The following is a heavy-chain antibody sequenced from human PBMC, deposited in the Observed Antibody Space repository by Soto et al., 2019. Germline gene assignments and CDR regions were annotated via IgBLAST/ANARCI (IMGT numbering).Heavy chain of an antibody. CDR3: AKLYWNPRYFDY. Sequence: GGSLRLSCAASGFTFSSVAMAWVRQAPGKGLEWVSSITDSGGSTDYADSVKGRFTIPRDNSRNTLYLQMNSLRADDTAVYYCAKLYWNPRYFDYWGQGTRVTVSS. D-gene: IGHD1-1*01. V-gene: IGHV3-23*01. CDR1: GFTFSSVA. CDR2: ITDSGGST. J-gene: IGHJ4*02.